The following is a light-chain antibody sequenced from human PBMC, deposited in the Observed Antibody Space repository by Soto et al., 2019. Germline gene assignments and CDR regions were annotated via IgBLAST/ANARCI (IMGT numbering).Light chain of an antibody. CDR2: DAS. V-gene: IGKV3-20*01. CDR1: QSVWNTD. Sequence: EIELTQSPGTLSLSPGERATLSCRASQSVWNTDLAWYQQKPGQAPRLVIHDASRRATGIPDRFSGSGSGTDFTLTISRLEPEDFAVYYCQQYGSATMTFGQGTRLEIK. J-gene: IGKJ5*01. CDR3: QQYGSATMT.